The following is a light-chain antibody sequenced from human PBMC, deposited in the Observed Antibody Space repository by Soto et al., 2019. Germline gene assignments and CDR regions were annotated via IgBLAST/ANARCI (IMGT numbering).Light chain of an antibody. Sequence: QSVLTQPPSVSGAPGQRFTISCTWSSSNIGADYDVHWYQQRPGTAPKLFIFGNINRPSGVPDRFSGSKSGTSASLAITGLQAEDEGDYYCQSYDSTLSARYVFGTGTKLTVL. CDR3: QSYDSTLSARYV. CDR2: GNI. CDR1: SSNIGADYD. J-gene: IGLJ1*01. V-gene: IGLV1-40*01.